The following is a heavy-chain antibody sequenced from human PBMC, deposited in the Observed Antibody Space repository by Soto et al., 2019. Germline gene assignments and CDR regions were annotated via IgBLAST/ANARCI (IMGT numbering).Heavy chain of an antibody. J-gene: IGHJ5*02. CDR2: LDPEDGAT. Sequence: GASVKVSCKASGGGNLRDYRTTWVRRAPGQGLEWMGGLDPEDGATIYAQKFQGRVTMTEDTSTDTAYMELSSLRSEDTAVYYCARGPKWEVFVHLEFFFDPWGQGTLVTVSS. V-gene: IGHV1-24*01. CDR3: ARGPKWEVFVHLEFFFDP. CDR1: GGGNLRDYR. D-gene: IGHD1-26*01.